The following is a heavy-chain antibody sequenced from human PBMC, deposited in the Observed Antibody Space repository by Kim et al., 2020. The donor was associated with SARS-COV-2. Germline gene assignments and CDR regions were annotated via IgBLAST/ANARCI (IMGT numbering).Heavy chain of an antibody. CDR3: AKPDYGDYGYYYYGMDV. D-gene: IGHD4-17*01. CDR2: ISGSGGST. Sequence: GGSLRLSCAASGFTFSSYAMSWVRQAPGKGLEWVSAISGSGGSTYYADSVKGRFTISRDNSKNTLYLQMNSLRAEDTAVYYCAKPDYGDYGYYYYGMDVWGQGTTVTVSS. V-gene: IGHV3-23*01. CDR1: GFTFSSYA. J-gene: IGHJ6*02.